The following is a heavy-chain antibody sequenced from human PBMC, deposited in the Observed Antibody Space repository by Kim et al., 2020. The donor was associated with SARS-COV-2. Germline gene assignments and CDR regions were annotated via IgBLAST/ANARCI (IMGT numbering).Heavy chain of an antibody. Sequence: GGSLRLSCAASGFTFSSYSMNWVRQAPGKGLEWVSSISSSSSYIYYADSVKGRFTISRDNAKNSLYLQMNSLRAEDTAVYYCASFSSWVGYYYGMDVWGQGTTVTVSS. CDR1: GFTFSSYS. CDR2: ISSSSSYI. J-gene: IGHJ6*02. D-gene: IGHD6-13*01. V-gene: IGHV3-21*01. CDR3: ASFSSWVGYYYGMDV.